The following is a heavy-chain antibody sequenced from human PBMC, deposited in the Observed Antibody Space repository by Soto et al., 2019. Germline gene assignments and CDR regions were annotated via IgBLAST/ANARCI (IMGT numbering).Heavy chain of an antibody. CDR1: GFTFSSYG. CDR3: AKTSLAGYQVDY. Sequence: GGSLRLSCAASGFTFSSYGMHWVRQAPGKGLEWVAVISYDGSNKYYADSVKGRFTISRDNSKNTLYLQMNSLRAEDTAVYYCAKTSLAGYQVDYWGQGTLVTVS. D-gene: IGHD3-9*01. J-gene: IGHJ4*02. V-gene: IGHV3-30*18. CDR2: ISYDGSNK.